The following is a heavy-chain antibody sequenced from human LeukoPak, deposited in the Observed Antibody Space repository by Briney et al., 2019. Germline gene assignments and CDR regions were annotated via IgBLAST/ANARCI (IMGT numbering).Heavy chain of an antibody. D-gene: IGHD3-22*01. V-gene: IGHV3-49*04. CDR3: TRDQITMIVVVTTPFDY. CDR1: GFTFSSYS. Sequence: GGSLRLSCAASGFTFSSYSMNWVRQAPGKGLEWVGFIRSKAYGGTTEYAASVKGRFTISRDDSKSIAYLQMNSLKTEDTAVYYCTRDQITMIVVVTTPFDYWGQGTLVTVSS. J-gene: IGHJ4*02. CDR2: IRSKAYGGTT.